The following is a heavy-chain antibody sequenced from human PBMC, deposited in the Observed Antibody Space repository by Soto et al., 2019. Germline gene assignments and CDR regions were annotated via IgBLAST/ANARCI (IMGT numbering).Heavy chain of an antibody. CDR3: SRVGNYGVFTGYPTGESDY. V-gene: IGHV1-18*04. J-gene: IGHJ4*02. CDR1: GYIFTTYG. Sequence: QVELVQSGAEVKKPGASVKVSCKASGYIFTTYGISWVRQAPGQGLEWMGWISAYNGNINYAQKFQGRVTMTTDTSTTTAYMELRSLRSDDTAIYYCSRVGNYGVFTGYPTGESDYWGQGTLVTVAS. D-gene: IGHD3-9*01. CDR2: ISAYNGNI.